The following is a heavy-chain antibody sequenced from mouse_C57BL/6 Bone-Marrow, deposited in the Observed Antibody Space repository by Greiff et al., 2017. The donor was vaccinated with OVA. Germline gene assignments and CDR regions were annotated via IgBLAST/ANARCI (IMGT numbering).Heavy chain of an antibody. CDR3: ARHEDLDGSSYTFYYFDY. CDR2: FYPGSGSI. D-gene: IGHD1-1*01. CDR1: GYTFTEYT. Sequence: VQGVESGAELVKPGASVKLSCKASGYTFTEYTIHWVKQRSGQGLEWIGWFYPGSGSIKYNERFKDKATLTADKSSSTVYMELSRLTSEDSAVYFCARHEDLDGSSYTFYYFDYWGQGTTLTVSS. J-gene: IGHJ2*01. V-gene: IGHV1-62-2*01.